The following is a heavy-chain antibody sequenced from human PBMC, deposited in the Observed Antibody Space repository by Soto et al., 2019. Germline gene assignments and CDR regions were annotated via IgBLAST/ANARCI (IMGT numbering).Heavy chain of an antibody. D-gene: IGHD2-8*01. V-gene: IGHV3-66*01. CDR3: ARTGYCTNGVCYSQDNWFDP. CDR1: GFTVSSNY. CDR2: IYSGGST. J-gene: IGHJ5*02. Sequence: EVQLVESGGGLVQPGGSLRLSCAASGFTVSSNYMSWVRQAPGKGLEWVSVIYSGGSTYYADSVKGRSTISRDNSKNTLYLQMNSLRAEDTAVYYCARTGYCTNGVCYSQDNWFDPWGQGTLVTVSS.